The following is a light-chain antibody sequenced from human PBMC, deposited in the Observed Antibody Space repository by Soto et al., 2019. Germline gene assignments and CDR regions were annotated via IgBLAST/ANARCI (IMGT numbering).Light chain of an antibody. CDR2: DAS. V-gene: IGKV1-5*01. Sequence: DIQMTQSPSTLSASVGDRVTLTCRASQTISSWLAWYQQKPGKAPKNLIYDASSLESGVPSRFSGSGSGTEFTLTISSLQPDDFATYYCQQYKSYPWTFGQGTKVEIK. J-gene: IGKJ1*01. CDR3: QQYKSYPWT. CDR1: QTISSW.